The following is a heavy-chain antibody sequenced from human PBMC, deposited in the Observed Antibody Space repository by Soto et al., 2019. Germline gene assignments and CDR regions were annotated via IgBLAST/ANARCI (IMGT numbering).Heavy chain of an antibody. Sequence: GGSLRLSCAASGFTFTSYSMNWFRQAPGKGLEWVSYISSSSSTIYYADSVKGRFTISRDNAKNSLYLQMNSLRAEDTAVYYCARHPERIAQIGWFDPWGQGTLVTVSS. J-gene: IGHJ5*02. CDR1: GFTFTSYS. D-gene: IGHD6-13*01. CDR3: ARHPERIAQIGWFDP. V-gene: IGHV3-48*01. CDR2: ISSSSSTI.